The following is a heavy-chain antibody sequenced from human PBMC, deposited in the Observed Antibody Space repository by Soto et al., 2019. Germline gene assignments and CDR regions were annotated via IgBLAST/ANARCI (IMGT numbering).Heavy chain of an antibody. Sequence: PSETLSLTCTVAGGSISSYYCSWIRQPAGKGLEWIGRVYTSGSSNTGSTKYNPAFKSRVTMSVDLSKNQFSLKLTSLTAADTAVYHCASRYCTTTSCYDNWFDPWGQGTLVTVSS. CDR3: ASRYCTTTSCYDNWFDP. J-gene: IGHJ5*02. D-gene: IGHD2-2*01. CDR2: VYTSGSSNTGST. CDR1: GGSISSYY. V-gene: IGHV4-4*07.